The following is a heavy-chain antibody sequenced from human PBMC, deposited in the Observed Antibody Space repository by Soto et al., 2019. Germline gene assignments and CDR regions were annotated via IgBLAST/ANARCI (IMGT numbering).Heavy chain of an antibody. V-gene: IGHV3-30*18. Sequence: GGSLRLSCAASGFTFSSYGMHWVRQAPGKGLEWVAVISYDGSNKYYADSVKGRFTISRDNSKNTLYLQMNSLRAEDTAVYYCAKERLAMIVVVDYWGQGTLVTVSS. D-gene: IGHD3-22*01. CDR2: ISYDGSNK. CDR1: GFTFSSYG. J-gene: IGHJ4*02. CDR3: AKERLAMIVVVDY.